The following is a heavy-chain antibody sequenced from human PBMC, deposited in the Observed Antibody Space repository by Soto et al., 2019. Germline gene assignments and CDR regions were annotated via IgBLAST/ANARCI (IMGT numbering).Heavy chain of an antibody. V-gene: IGHV3-74*01. J-gene: IGHJ4*02. CDR3: ARGGLYFDS. Sequence: PGGSLRLSCAASGFTFSSYWMHWVRQTPGKGPVWVSRINSDGSSTYYADSVTGRFTISRDNAKNTLYLQMNSLRAEDTAVYYCARGGLYFDSWGQGTRGTVSS. CDR1: GFTFSSYW. CDR2: INSDGSST.